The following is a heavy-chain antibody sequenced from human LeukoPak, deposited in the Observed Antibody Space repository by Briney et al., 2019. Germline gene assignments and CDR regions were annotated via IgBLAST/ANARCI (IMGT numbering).Heavy chain of an antibody. CDR3: ARTPLNYDYVWGSYRYSFDY. D-gene: IGHD3-16*02. CDR1: GGSFSGHY. V-gene: IGHV4-34*01. J-gene: IGHJ4*02. CDR2: INHSRST. Sequence: PSETLSLTCAVYGGSFSGHYWSWIRQSPGKGLEWIGEINHSRSTNYNPSLKSRVTISVDTSKNQFSLKLSSVTAADTAVYYCARTPLNYDYVWGSYRYSFDYWGQGTLVTVSS.